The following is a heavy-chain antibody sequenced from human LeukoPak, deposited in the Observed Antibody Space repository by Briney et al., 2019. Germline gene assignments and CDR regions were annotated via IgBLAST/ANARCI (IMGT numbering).Heavy chain of an antibody. CDR1: GFTFSSYS. Sequence: GGSLRLSCAASGFTFSSYSMTWVRQAPGKGLEWVSSISSSSSYIYYADSVKGRFTISRDNAKNSLYLQMNSLRAEDTAVYYCARDGEAGIAAAVSWFDPWGQGTLVTVSS. D-gene: IGHD6-13*01. J-gene: IGHJ5*02. CDR3: ARDGEAGIAAAVSWFDP. V-gene: IGHV3-21*01. CDR2: ISSSSSYI.